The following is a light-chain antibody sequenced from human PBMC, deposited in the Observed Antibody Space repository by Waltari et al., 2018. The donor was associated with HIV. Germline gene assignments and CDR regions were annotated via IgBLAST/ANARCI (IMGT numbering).Light chain of an antibody. J-gene: IGLJ3*02. V-gene: IGLV2-14*01. CDR2: DVS. CDR1: ARGSYKD. CDR3: TSYLSSATPE. Sequence: QSALAQPASVSGSPGQTITLSCTGVARGSYKDVSWYQRRPGQAPKVIIYDVSNRPSGVSPRFSGSKSANTASLTISGLQFEDEADYFCTSYLSSATPEFGGGTRLTVL.